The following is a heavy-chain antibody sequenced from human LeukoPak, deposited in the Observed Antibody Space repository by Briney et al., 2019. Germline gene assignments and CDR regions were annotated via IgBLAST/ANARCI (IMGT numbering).Heavy chain of an antibody. CDR3: AREEPSYRSNYYYYYGMDV. J-gene: IGHJ6*02. CDR2: IIPILGIA. D-gene: IGHD1-26*01. Sequence: ASVKVSCKASGGTFSSYAVSWVRQAPGQGLEWMGRIIPILGIANYAQKFQGRVTITADKSTSTAYMELSSLRSEDTAVYYCAREEPSYRSNYYYYYGMDVWGQGTTVTVSS. V-gene: IGHV1-69*04. CDR1: GGTFSSYA.